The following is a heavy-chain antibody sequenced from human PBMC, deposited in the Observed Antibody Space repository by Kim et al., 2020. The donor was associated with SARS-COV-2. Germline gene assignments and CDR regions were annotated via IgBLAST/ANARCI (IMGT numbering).Heavy chain of an antibody. CDR3: AKDEDIVVVVAATPFDY. CDR2: ISGSGGST. D-gene: IGHD2-15*01. V-gene: IGHV3-23*01. Sequence: GGSLRLSCAASGFTFSSYAMSWVRQAPGKGLEWVSAISGSGGSTYYADSVKGRFTISRDNSKNTLYLQMNSLRAEDTAVYYCAKDEDIVVVVAATPFDYWGQGTLVTVSS. J-gene: IGHJ4*02. CDR1: GFTFSSYA.